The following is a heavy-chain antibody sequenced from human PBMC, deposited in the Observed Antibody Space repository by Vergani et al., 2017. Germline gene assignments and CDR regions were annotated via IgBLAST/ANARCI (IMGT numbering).Heavy chain of an antibody. Sequence: EVQLVESGGGLVKPGGSLRLSCAASGFTFSGYWMSWVRQAPGKGLEWVANIKQDGSDKFYVDSVKGRFTVSRDNAKNSLYLQMNSRRAEDTAVYYCARDRGGRGSSYYYGMDVWGQGTTVTVSS. V-gene: IGHV3-7*01. CDR1: GFTFSGYW. CDR3: ARDRGGRGSSYYYGMDV. D-gene: IGHD2-15*01. J-gene: IGHJ6*02. CDR2: IKQDGSDK.